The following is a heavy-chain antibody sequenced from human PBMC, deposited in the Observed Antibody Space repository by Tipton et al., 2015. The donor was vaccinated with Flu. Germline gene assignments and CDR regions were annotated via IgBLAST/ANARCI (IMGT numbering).Heavy chain of an antibody. D-gene: IGHD6-19*01. V-gene: IGHV3-30*02. J-gene: IGHJ4*02. CDR1: GFIFSDYW. Sequence: QVQLVQSGGGLVQPGGSLRLSCVASGFIFSDYWMAWVRQAPGKGLEWVAFIRHDESDKYYADSVKGRFTISRDNSKNALYLLISSLRPEDTAVYYCAKDGWDTSGWYPFDYWGQGTLVTVSA. CDR2: IRHDESDK. CDR3: AKDGWDTSGWYPFDY.